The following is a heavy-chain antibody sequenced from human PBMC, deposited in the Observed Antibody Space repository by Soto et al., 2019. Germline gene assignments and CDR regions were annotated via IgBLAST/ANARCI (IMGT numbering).Heavy chain of an antibody. D-gene: IGHD2-15*01. V-gene: IGHV1-69*01. CDR3: ARLGGYCSGGSCPWDWYFDL. CDR2: IIPIFGTA. J-gene: IGHJ2*01. CDR1: GGTFSSYA. Sequence: QVQLVQSGAEVKKPGSSVKVSCKASGGTFSSYAISWVRQAPGQGLEWMGGIIPIFGTANYAQKFQGRVTITADESTGTAYMELSNLRSEDTAVYYFARLGGYCSGGSCPWDWYFDLWGRGTLVTVSS.